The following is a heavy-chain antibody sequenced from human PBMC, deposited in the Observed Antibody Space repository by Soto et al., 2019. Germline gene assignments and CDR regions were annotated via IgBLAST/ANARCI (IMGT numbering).Heavy chain of an antibody. CDR1: GSTFGTFW. V-gene: IGHV3-74*01. CDR3: ARDIPHDWWDA. Sequence: QLVESGGDLVQPGGSLRLSCAASGSTFGTFWMHWVRQAPGKGLVWFSRIAHDGSAVYADSVKGRFTTSRDNAKNTVYLQRNSISDEDTAVYYCARDIPHDWWDAVGQGTLVTFSS. D-gene: IGHD2-21*01. J-gene: IGHJ5*02. CDR2: IAHDGSA.